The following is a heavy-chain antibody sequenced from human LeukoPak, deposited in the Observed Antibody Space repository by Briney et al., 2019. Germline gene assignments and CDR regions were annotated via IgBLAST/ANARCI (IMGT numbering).Heavy chain of an antibody. V-gene: IGHV4-59*12. CDR3: ARRFIYGSGSYYKAIDY. CDR2: IYYSGTT. Sequence: SETLSLTCTVSGGSISSYYWSWIRQPPGKGLEWIGFIYYSGTTNYNPSLKSRLTISVNTSKNQFSLKLSSVTAADTAVYYCARRFIYGSGSYYKAIDYWGQGTLVTVSS. CDR1: GGSISSYY. D-gene: IGHD3-10*01. J-gene: IGHJ4*02.